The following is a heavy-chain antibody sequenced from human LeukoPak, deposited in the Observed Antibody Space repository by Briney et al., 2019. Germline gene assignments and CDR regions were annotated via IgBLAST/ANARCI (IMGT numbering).Heavy chain of an antibody. CDR2: IRYDGNNK. D-gene: IGHD1-26*01. V-gene: IGHV3-30*02. CDR1: GFTFDDYG. J-gene: IGHJ6*03. CDR3: AEGYGWEASYYYYYMDV. Sequence: GGSLRLSCAASGFTFDDYGMSWVRQAPGKGLECVAFIRYDGNNKYYADSVKGRFSISRDNSKNTLYLQMNSLRAEDTAVYYCAEGYGWEASYYYYYMDVWGKGTTVTISS.